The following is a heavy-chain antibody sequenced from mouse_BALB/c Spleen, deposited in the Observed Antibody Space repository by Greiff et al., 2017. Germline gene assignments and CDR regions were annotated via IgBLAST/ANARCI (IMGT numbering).Heavy chain of an antibody. CDR3: ARRDY. J-gene: IGHJ2*01. V-gene: IGHV1-55*01. CDR1: GFNFTSYW. CDR2: IYPGSGST. Sequence: VQLQQPGAELVKPGTSVKLSCTASGFNFTSYWINWVKLRPGQGLEWIGDIYPGSGSTNYNEKIKSKATLTVDTSSSTAYMQLSSLASEDSALYYCARRDYWGQGTTLTVSS.